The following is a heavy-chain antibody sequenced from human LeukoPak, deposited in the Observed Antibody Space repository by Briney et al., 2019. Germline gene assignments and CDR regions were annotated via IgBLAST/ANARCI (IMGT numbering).Heavy chain of an antibody. Sequence: GGSLRLSCAAPGFTFSSYAMSWVRQAPGKGLEWVSAISGSGGSTYYADSVKGRFTISRDNSKNTLYLQMNSLRAEDTAVYYCAKGPYAGVYYFDYWGQGTLVTVSS. J-gene: IGHJ4*02. V-gene: IGHV3-23*01. CDR2: ISGSGGST. CDR3: AKGPYAGVYYFDY. D-gene: IGHD2-2*01. CDR1: GFTFSSYA.